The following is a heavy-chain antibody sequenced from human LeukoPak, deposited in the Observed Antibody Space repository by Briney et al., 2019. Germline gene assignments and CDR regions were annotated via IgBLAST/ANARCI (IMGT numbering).Heavy chain of an antibody. Sequence: PGGSLRLSCAASGFTFSSYAMHWVRQAPGKGLEWVAVISYDGSNKYYADSVKGRFTISRDNSKNTLYLQMNSLRAEDTAVYYCGREGSLIFWVVIMRWVHPWGQGTLVTVSS. J-gene: IGHJ5*02. CDR1: GFTFSSYA. CDR2: ISYDGSNK. V-gene: IGHV3-30-3*01. D-gene: IGHD3-3*01. CDR3: GREGSLIFWVVIMRWVHP.